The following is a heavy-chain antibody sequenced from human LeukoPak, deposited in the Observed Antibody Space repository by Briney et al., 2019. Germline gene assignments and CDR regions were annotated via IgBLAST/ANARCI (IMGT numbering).Heavy chain of an antibody. V-gene: IGHV3-30*01. CDR2: ISYDGGDK. D-gene: IGHD1-26*01. CDR1: GFTFRTYA. Sequence: GGSLRLSCVASGFTFRTYAMHWVRQAPGKGLEWVAVISYDGGDKYHADSVKARFTSSRDNSKNTLYLQINSLRPEDTGVYYCARDASNSADYYFHSWGQGTLVIVSS. CDR3: ARDASNSADYYFHS. J-gene: IGHJ4*02.